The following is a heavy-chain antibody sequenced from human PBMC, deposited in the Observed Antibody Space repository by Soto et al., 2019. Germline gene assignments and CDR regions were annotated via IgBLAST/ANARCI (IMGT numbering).Heavy chain of an antibody. V-gene: IGHV1-18*01. Sequence: GASVKVSCKASGYTFTSYGISWVRQAPGQGLEWMGWISAYNGNTNYAQKLQGRVTMTTDTSTSTAYMELRSLRSDDTAVYYCARDIVVVPAAIPYYYYLDVWGKGTTVTVSS. CDR3: ARDIVVVPAAIPYYYYLDV. CDR1: GYTFTSYG. CDR2: ISAYNGNT. J-gene: IGHJ6*03. D-gene: IGHD2-2*01.